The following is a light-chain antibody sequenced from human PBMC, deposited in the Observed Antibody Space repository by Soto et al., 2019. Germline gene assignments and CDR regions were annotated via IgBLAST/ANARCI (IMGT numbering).Light chain of an antibody. CDR1: SSDVGGYNY. CDR3: SSYTTSNTRQIV. CDR2: DVS. Sequence: QSVRTKPASVSGSPGQSITISCTGTSSDVGGYNYVSWYQHHPGKAPKLMIYDVSNRPSGVSNRFSGSKSGNTASLTISGLQPEDEAYYYCSSYTTSNTRQIVFGTGTKVTVL. V-gene: IGLV2-14*03. J-gene: IGLJ1*01.